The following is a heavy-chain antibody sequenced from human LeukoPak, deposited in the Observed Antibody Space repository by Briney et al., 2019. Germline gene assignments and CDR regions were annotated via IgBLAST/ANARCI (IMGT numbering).Heavy chain of an antibody. CDR3: ARVGRGYSYGWFDY. Sequence: KSSETLSLTCTVSGGSISSGDYYWSWIRQPPGKGLEWIGYIYYSGSTNYNPSLKSRVTISGDMSKNQFSLKLSSVTAADTAVYYCARVGRGYSYGWFDYWGQGTLVTVSS. D-gene: IGHD5-18*01. V-gene: IGHV4-61*08. J-gene: IGHJ4*02. CDR2: IYYSGST. CDR1: GGSISSGDYY.